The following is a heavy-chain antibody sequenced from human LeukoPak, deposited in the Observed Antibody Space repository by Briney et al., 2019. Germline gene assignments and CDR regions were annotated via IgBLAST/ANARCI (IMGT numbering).Heavy chain of an antibody. CDR1: GGSMSSYY. Sequence: SETLSLTCTVSGGSMSSYYWSWIRQPPGKGPEWIAYIYYSGSTKYNPSLKSRVTISVDTSNNQFSLKLSSVTAADTAVYYCARDPGAAGAPFDYWGQGTLVTVSS. D-gene: IGHD6-13*01. J-gene: IGHJ4*02. CDR3: ARDPGAAGAPFDY. V-gene: IGHV4-59*12. CDR2: IYYSGST.